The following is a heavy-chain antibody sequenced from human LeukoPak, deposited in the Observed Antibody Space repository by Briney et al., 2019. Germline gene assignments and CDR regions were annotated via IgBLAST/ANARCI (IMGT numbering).Heavy chain of an antibody. Sequence: PSETLSLTCAVYGGSFSGYYWSWIRQPPGKGLEWIGEINHSGSTNYNPSLKSRVTISVDTSKNQFSLKLSSVTAADTAVYYCARGLYSSSPVDYWGQGTLVTVSS. D-gene: IGHD6-6*01. CDR3: ARGLYSSSPVDY. J-gene: IGHJ4*02. V-gene: IGHV4-34*01. CDR2: INHSGST. CDR1: GGSFSGYY.